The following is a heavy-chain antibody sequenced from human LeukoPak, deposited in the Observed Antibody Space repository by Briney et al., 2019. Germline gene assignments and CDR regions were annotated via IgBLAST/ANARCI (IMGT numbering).Heavy chain of an antibody. CDR2: MNPNSGNT. D-gene: IGHD5-24*01. Sequence: ASVKVSCKASGYTFTSYDINWVRQAAGQGLEWMGWMNPNSGNTGYAQKFQGRVTMTRNTSISTAYMELSSLRSEDTAVYYCARVGIEMATSHYYYYGMDVWGQGTTVTVSS. CDR3: ARVGIEMATSHYYYYGMDV. J-gene: IGHJ6*02. V-gene: IGHV1-8*01. CDR1: GYTFTSYD.